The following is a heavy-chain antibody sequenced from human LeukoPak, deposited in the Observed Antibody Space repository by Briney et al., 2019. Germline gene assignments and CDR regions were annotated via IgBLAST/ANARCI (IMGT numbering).Heavy chain of an antibody. CDR2: IYTTGST. CDR1: GGSITSFY. CDR3: ARDSGTTGEVKFDP. J-gene: IGHJ5*02. Sequence: SETLSLTCSVSGGSITSFYWSWIRQPAGKGLEWIGRIYTTGSTTYNPSLKSRVTMSVDTSKNQFSQKLRSVTAADTAVYYCARDSGTTGEVKFDPWGQGTLVTVSS. D-gene: IGHD3-10*01. V-gene: IGHV4-4*07.